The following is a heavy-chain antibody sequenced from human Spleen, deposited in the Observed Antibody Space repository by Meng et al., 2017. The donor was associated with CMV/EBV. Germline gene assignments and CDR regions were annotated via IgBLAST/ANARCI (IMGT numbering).Heavy chain of an antibody. J-gene: IGHJ4*02. CDR1: GGTFSSYA. V-gene: IGHV1-69*05. CDR3: ARDESGGSGYGGDY. Sequence: KASGGTFSSYAISWVRQAPGQGLEWMGGIIPIFGTANYAQKFQGRVTITTDESTSTAYMELSSLRSEDTAVYYCARDESGGSGYGGDYWGQGTLVTVSS. D-gene: IGHD3-22*01. CDR2: IIPIFGTA.